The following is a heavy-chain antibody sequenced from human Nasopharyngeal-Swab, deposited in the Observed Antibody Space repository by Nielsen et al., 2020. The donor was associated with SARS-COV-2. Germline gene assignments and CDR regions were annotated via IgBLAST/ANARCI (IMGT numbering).Heavy chain of an antibody. CDR3: AAPYCSGGSCYDAFDI. V-gene: IGHV1-18*01. J-gene: IGHJ3*02. CDR2: ISAYNGNT. Sequence: ASVNVSCKASGYTFTSYGISWVRQAPGQGLEWMGWISAYNGNTNYAQKLQGRVTMTTDTSTSTAYMELSSLRSEDTAVYYCAAPYCSGGSCYDAFDIWGQGTMVTVSS. D-gene: IGHD2-15*01. CDR1: GYTFTSYG.